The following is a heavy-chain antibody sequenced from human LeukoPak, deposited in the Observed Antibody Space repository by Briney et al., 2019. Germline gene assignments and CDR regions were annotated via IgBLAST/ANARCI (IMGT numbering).Heavy chain of an antibody. CDR1: GYTFTSYG. J-gene: IGHJ6*02. V-gene: IGHV1-18*01. Sequence: ASVKVSCKASGYTFTSYGISWVRQAPGQGLERMGWISAYNGNTNYAQKLQGRVTMTTDTSTSTAYMELRSLRSDDTAVYYCARDEAAQNYYYYGMDVWGQGTTVTVSS. D-gene: IGHD6-6*01. CDR3: ARDEAAQNYYYYGMDV. CDR2: ISAYNGNT.